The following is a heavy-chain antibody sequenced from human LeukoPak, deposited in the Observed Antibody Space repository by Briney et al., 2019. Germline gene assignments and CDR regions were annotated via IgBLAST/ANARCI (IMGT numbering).Heavy chain of an antibody. Sequence: ASVKVSCKASGYTFTSYDINWVRQATGQGLEWMGWMNPNSGNTGYAQKFQGRVTITRNTSISTAYMELSSLRSEDTAVYYVNEPLEIKRGELSSIFDYWGQGTLVTVSS. CDR1: GYTFTSYD. CDR2: MNPNSGNT. CDR3: NEPLEIKRGELSSIFDY. D-gene: IGHD3-16*02. J-gene: IGHJ4*02. V-gene: IGHV1-8*03.